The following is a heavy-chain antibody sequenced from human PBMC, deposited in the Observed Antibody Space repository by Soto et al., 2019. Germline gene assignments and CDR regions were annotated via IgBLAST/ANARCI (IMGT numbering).Heavy chain of an antibody. CDR3: AKQLGYCSDGPCYFPY. CDR1: GFTFSSYA. D-gene: IGHD2-15*01. CDR2: SSSGGGST. Sequence: GGSLRLSCAASGFTFSSYAMSWVRQTPGKGLEWVSASSSGGGSTYYADSVKGRFTISRDNSKNTLYLQMNSLRAEDTAVYYCAKQLGYCSDGPCYFPYSGQGTLVTVSS. V-gene: IGHV3-23*01. J-gene: IGHJ4*02.